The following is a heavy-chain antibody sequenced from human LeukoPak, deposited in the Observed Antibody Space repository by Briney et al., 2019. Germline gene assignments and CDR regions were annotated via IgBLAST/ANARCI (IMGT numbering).Heavy chain of an antibody. CDR1: GFTFSSYG. CDR2: ISSSSSYI. CDR3: ARFATFGGVIFYMDY. D-gene: IGHD3-16*02. Sequence: PGGSLRLSCAASGFTFSSYGMSWVRQAPGKGLEWVSSISSSSSYIYYADSVKGRFTISRDNAKNSLYLQMNSLRAEDTAVYYCARFATFGGVIFYMDYWGQGTLVTVSS. V-gene: IGHV3-21*01. J-gene: IGHJ4*02.